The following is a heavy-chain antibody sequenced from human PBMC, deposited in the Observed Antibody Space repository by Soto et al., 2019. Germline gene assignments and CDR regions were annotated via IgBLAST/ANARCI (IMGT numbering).Heavy chain of an antibody. Sequence: ASVKVSCKASGYTFTSYAIHWVRQAPGQGLEWMGWINAGNGNTKYSQKFQGRVTITRNTSASTAYMELSSLRSEDTAVYYCARGPLRNWFDPWGQETLVTVSS. CDR2: INAGNGNT. CDR3: ARGPLRNWFDP. D-gene: IGHD5-12*01. J-gene: IGHJ5*02. CDR1: GYTFTSYA. V-gene: IGHV1-3*01.